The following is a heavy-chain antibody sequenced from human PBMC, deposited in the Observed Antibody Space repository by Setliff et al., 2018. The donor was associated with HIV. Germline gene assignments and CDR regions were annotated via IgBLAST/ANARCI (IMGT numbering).Heavy chain of an antibody. CDR2: ISYDGSNK. J-gene: IGHJ4*02. CDR1: GFTFITYG. CDR3: AKDEAYRGSYSSYYFDY. V-gene: IGHV3-30*18. D-gene: IGHD1-26*01. Sequence: GGSLRLSCAASGFTFITYGMHWVRQAPGKGLEWVAVISYDGSNKDYADSVKGRFTISRDNSKNTLYLQMNSLRAEDTAVYYCAKDEAYRGSYSSYYFDYWGQGTLVTVSS.